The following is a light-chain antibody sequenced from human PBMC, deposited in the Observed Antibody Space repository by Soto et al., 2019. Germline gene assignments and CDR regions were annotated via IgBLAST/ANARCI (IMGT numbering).Light chain of an antibody. CDR3: QQYGRSLLYT. CDR1: QSVSSSY. Sequence: EIVLTQSPGTLSLSPAERATLSCRASQSVSSSYLAWYQQKPGQAPRLLIYGASSRATGIPDRFSGSGSGTALTMTISRLEPEDFAVYYCQQYGRSLLYTFGQGTKLEIK. CDR2: GAS. V-gene: IGKV3-20*01. J-gene: IGKJ2*01.